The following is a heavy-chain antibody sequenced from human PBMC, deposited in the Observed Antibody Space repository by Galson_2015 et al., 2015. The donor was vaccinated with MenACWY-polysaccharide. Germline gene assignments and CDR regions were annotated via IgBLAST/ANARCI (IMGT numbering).Heavy chain of an antibody. CDR1: GFTFSSYA. CDR2: ISGSGGST. J-gene: IGHJ4*02. CDR3: AKDVTAVAGYFDN. D-gene: IGHD6-19*01. Sequence: SLRLSCAASGFTFSSYAMSWVRQAPGKGLEWVSGISGSGGSTYYADSVKGRFTISRDNSKNTLCLQMNSLRAEDTAVYYCAKDVTAVAGYFDNWGQGTLVTVSS. V-gene: IGHV3-23*01.